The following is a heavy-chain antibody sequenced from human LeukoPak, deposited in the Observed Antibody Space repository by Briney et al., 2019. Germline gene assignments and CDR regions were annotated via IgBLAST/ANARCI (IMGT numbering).Heavy chain of an antibody. Sequence: SATLSLTCTVSGGSISSYYWSWIRQPPGKGLEWIGYIYYSGSTNYNPSLKSRVTISVDTSKNHLSLKLSSVTAADTAVYYCARYCDGDCNSSAFDLWGQGTLVTVSS. CDR3: ARYCDGDCNSSAFDL. J-gene: IGHJ3*01. D-gene: IGHD2-21*02. V-gene: IGHV4-59*01. CDR2: IYYSGST. CDR1: GGSISSYY.